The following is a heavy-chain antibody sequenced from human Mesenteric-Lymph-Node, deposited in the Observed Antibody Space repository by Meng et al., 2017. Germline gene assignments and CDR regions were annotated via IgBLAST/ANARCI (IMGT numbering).Heavy chain of an antibody. CDR3: ARGGGKYRYYGMDV. CDR2: INHSGST. D-gene: IGHD2/OR15-2a*01. V-gene: IGHV4-34*01. Sequence: GSLRLSCAVYGGSFSGYYWSWIRQPPGKGLEWIGEINHSGSTNYNPSLKSRVTISVDTSKNQFSLKLSSVTAADTAVYYCARGGGKYRYYGMDVWGQGTMVTVSS. CDR1: GGSFSGYY. J-gene: IGHJ6*02.